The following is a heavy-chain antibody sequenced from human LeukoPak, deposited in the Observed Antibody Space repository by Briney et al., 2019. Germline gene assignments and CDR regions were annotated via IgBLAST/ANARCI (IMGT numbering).Heavy chain of an antibody. D-gene: IGHD3-22*01. Sequence: PSETLSLTCTVSGGSISSGGYYWSWIRQPPGKGLEWIGYIYHSGSTYYNPSLKSRVTISVDTSKNQFSLKLSSVTAADTAVYYCARLDSSGYISPSAFDIWGQGTMVTVSS. V-gene: IGHV4-30-2*01. CDR1: GGSISSGGYY. J-gene: IGHJ3*02. CDR3: ARLDSSGYISPSAFDI. CDR2: IYHSGST.